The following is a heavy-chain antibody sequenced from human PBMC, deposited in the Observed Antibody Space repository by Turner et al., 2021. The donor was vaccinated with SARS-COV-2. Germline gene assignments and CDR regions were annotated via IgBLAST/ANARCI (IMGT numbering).Heavy chain of an antibody. CDR2: IYSGGQT. Sequence: EVQLVESGGGLAQPGGSLGLSCAASGFTVYNNYMTWVGQAPGKGLEWVSVIYSGGQTYYADSVKGRFTISRHSSKNTLYLQMNSLRPEDTAMYYCTTSPAVGYWGQGTLVTVSS. J-gene: IGHJ4*02. V-gene: IGHV3-53*04. D-gene: IGHD2-2*01. CDR3: TTSPAVGY. CDR1: GFTVYNNY.